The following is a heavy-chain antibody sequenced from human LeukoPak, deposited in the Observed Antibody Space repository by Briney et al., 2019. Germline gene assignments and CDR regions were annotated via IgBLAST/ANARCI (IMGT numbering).Heavy chain of an antibody. V-gene: IGHV1-8*03. CDR2: MNPNSSNT. Sequence: ASVKVSCKASGYTFTSYDINWVRQATGQGLEWMGWMNPNSSNTGYAQKFQGRVTITRNTSISTAYMELSSLRSEDTAVYYCARGGGPEILDAFDIWGQGTMVTVSS. J-gene: IGHJ3*02. CDR3: ARGGGPEILDAFDI. CDR1: GYTFTSYD. D-gene: IGHD3-16*01.